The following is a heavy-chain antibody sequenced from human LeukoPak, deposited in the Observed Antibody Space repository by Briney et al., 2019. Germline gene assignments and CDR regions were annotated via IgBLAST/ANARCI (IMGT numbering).Heavy chain of an antibody. J-gene: IGHJ4*02. CDR3: ARVGDSGYSSGWFDY. D-gene: IGHD6-19*01. Sequence: GGSLRLSCAASGFTFSTHWMSWVRQAPGKGLEWVANIKQDGSKKYYVDSVRGRFTISRGNAKNSLYLQMNSLRAEDTAVYYCARVGDSGYSSGWFDYWGQGTLVTVSS. CDR2: IKQDGSKK. CDR1: GFTFSTHW. V-gene: IGHV3-7*03.